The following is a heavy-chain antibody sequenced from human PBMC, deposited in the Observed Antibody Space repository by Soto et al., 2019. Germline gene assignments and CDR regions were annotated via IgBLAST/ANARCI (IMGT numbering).Heavy chain of an antibody. CDR2: INPSGGST. CDR1: GYTFTSYY. CDR3: AREKVATIWIRSQTLFDY. V-gene: IGHV1-46*03. Sequence: QVQLVQSGAEVKKPGASVKVSCKASGYTFTSYYMHWVRQAPGQGLEWMGIINPSGGSTSYAQKLQDKVTMTRDTSTSTVYMELSSLRSEDTAVYCCAREKVATIWIRSQTLFDYWGQGTLVTVSS. J-gene: IGHJ4*02. D-gene: IGHD5-12*01.